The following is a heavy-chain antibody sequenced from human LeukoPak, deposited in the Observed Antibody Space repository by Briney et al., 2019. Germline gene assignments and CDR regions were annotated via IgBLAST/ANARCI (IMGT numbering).Heavy chain of an antibody. D-gene: IGHD1-14*01. Sequence: GGSLRLSCVASGPTFSNYGMHWVRQAPGKGLEWVAVISNDGSGEYYEDSVKGRFTISRDNSKTTLYLQMNSLRIEDTAVYYCAKDRTATKYLFHYWGQGTLVTVSS. CDR1: GPTFSNYG. CDR3: AKDRTATKYLFHY. J-gene: IGHJ4*02. V-gene: IGHV3-30*18. CDR2: ISNDGSGE.